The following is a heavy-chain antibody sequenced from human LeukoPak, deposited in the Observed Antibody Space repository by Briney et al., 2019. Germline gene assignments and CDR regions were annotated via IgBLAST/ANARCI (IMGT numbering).Heavy chain of an antibody. CDR3: ARDTDYDRGLDAFDI. V-gene: IGHV4-34*01. CDR2: INHSGST. Sequence: SETLSLTCAVYGGSFSGYYWSWIRQPPGKGLEWIGEINHSGSTNYNPSLKSRVTISVDTSKNQFSLKLSSVTAADTAVYYCARDTDYDRGLDAFDIWGQGTMVTVSS. CDR1: GGSFSGYY. J-gene: IGHJ3*02. D-gene: IGHD3-22*01.